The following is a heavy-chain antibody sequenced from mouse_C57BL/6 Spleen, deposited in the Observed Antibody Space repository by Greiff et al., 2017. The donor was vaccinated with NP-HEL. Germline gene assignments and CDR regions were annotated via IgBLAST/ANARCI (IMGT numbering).Heavy chain of an antibody. Sequence: VQLQQSGPELVKPGASVKISCKASGYSLTGYSMNWVKQSPEKSLEWIGEINPSTAGTTYNQKFKAKATLTVDKSSSTAYMQLKSLTSEDSAVYYCARANWSFDYWGQGTTLTVSS. CDR1: GYSLTGYS. CDR3: ARANWSFDY. V-gene: IGHV1-42*01. D-gene: IGHD4-1*02. CDR2: INPSTAGT. J-gene: IGHJ2*01.